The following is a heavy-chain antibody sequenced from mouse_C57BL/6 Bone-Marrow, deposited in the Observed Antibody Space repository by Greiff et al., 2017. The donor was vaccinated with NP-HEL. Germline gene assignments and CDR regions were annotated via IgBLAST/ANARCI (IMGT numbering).Heavy chain of an antibody. V-gene: IGHV1-50*01. CDR3: ARGGGPAWFAY. CDR1: GYTFTSYW. Sequence: QVQLQQSGAELVKPGASVKLSCKASGYTFTSYWMQWVKQRPGQGLEWIGEIDPSDSYTKYNQKFTGKGPLTVDTYSRTADMRLSSLTSEDSSVYYCARGGGPAWFAYWGQGTLVTVSA. J-gene: IGHJ3*01. CDR2: IDPSDSYT.